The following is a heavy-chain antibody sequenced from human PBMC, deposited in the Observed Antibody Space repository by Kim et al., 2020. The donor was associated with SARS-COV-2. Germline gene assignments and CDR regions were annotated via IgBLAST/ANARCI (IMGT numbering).Heavy chain of an antibody. CDR2: GT. CDR3: ARDFGRATDY. V-gene: IGHV1-2*02. D-gene: IGHD3-3*01. J-gene: IGHJ4*02. Sequence: GTKYAQKFQGRITMTRDTSISTAYMELSRLRPYDTAVYYGARDFGRATDYWGRGTLVTVSS.